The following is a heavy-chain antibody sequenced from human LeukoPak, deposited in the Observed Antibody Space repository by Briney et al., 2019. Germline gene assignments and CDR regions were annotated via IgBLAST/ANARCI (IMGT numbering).Heavy chain of an antibody. D-gene: IGHD5-18*01. CDR3: ARGVKPVYSYGLDY. V-gene: IGHV4-34*01. CDR2: INHSGST. CDR1: GGSFSGYY. Sequence: PSETLSLTCAVYGGSFSGYYGSWIRQPPGKGLEWIGEINHSGSTNYNPSLKSRVTISVDTSKNQFSLKLSSVTAADTAVYYCARGVKPVYSYGLDYWGQGTMVTVSS. J-gene: IGHJ4*02.